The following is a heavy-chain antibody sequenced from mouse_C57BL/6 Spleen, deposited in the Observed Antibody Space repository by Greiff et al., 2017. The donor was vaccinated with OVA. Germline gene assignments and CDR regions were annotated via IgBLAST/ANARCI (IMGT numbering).Heavy chain of an antibody. CDR3: ARQEDSKLYYYAMDY. CDR2: ISNGGDST. V-gene: IGHV5-12*01. J-gene: IGHJ4*01. CDR1: GFTFSDYY. D-gene: IGHD2-5*01. Sequence: EVMLVESGGGLLQPGGSLKLSCAASGFTFSDYYMYWVRQTPEKGLEWVAYISNGGDSTYYPNTVKGRFTISRDNAKYTLYLQMSRLKSEVTAMYYCARQEDSKLYYYAMDYWGQGTSVTVSS.